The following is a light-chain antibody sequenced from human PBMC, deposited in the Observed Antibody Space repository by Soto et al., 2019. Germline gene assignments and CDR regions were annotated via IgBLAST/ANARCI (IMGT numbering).Light chain of an antibody. CDR1: DSNIWYNS. J-gene: IGLJ2*01. CDR2: END. Sequence: QSVLTQPPSVSAAPGQKITISCSGSDSNIWYNSVSWYQQLPGTAPKLLISENDERPSDLPDRFSASKSGTSATLGITGLQAGDEATYFCGTWDNGLSAVVFGGGPKLTVL. CDR3: GTWDNGLSAVV. V-gene: IGLV1-51*02.